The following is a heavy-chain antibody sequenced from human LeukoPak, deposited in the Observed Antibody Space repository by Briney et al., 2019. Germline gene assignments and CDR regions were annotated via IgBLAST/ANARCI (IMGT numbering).Heavy chain of an antibody. Sequence: SETLSLTCTVSGGSISSYYWSWIRQSDGKGLEWIGRIHARGGTDYNPSLKSRVTMSLDTSKNQFSLNLRSMTAADTAVYYCARSYDTSGYYYNFDYWGRGTLVTVSS. J-gene: IGHJ4*02. CDR3: ARSYDTSGYYYNFDY. V-gene: IGHV4-4*07. D-gene: IGHD3-22*01. CDR2: IHARGGT. CDR1: GGSISSYY.